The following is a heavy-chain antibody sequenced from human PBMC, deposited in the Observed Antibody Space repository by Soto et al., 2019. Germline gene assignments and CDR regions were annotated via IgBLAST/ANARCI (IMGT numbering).Heavy chain of an antibody. D-gene: IGHD6-13*01. CDR2: IYYSGST. Sequence: SETLSLTCTVSGGSISSYYWSWIRQPPGKGLEWIGYIYYSGSTNYNPSLKSRVTISVDTSKNQFSLKLSSVTAADTAVYYCARVEQQLTTAHCFDYWGQGTLVTVSS. CDR3: ARVEQQLTTAHCFDY. J-gene: IGHJ4*02. V-gene: IGHV4-59*12. CDR1: GGSISSYY.